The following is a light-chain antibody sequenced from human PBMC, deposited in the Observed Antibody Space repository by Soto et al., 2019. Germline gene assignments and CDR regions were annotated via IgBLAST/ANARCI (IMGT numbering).Light chain of an antibody. J-gene: IGKJ1*01. Sequence: IQMTKYPSPRSASVGDRVTITCRASHSMSSYLNWHQQKPGKAPKLLISAASSFQNGVPSRFSVSGSGTDFTLTISSLKNEDFSTYYWQQNYSTSWTFCQGTKVDIK. CDR1: HSMSSY. CDR3: QQNYSTSWT. CDR2: AAS. V-gene: IGKV1-39*01.